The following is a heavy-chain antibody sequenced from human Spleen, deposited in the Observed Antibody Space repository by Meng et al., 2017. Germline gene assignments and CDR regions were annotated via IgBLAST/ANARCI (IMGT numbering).Heavy chain of an antibody. CDR2: ISGSSSTI. D-gene: IGHD3-9*01. J-gene: IGHJ4*02. CDR1: GFTFSSYE. V-gene: IGHV3-48*03. Sequence: GESLKISCAASGFTFSSYEMNWVRQAPGRGLEWVSYISGSSSTIYYADSVKGRFTISRDDAKNTVYLQMNSLRAEDTAVYYCARDADWVIFDHWGQGALVTVSS. CDR3: ARDADWVIFDH.